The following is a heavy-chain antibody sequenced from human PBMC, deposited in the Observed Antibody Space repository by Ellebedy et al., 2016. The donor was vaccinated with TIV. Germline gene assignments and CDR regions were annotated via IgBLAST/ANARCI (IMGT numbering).Heavy chain of an antibody. J-gene: IGHJ4*02. Sequence: GESLKISXAASGFTFSSYSMNWVRQAPGKGLEWVSSISSSSSYIYYADSVKGRFTISRDNAKNSLYLQMNSLRAEDTAVYYCARDPLYSSSWYGAYWGQGTLVTVSS. CDR1: GFTFSSYS. D-gene: IGHD6-13*01. CDR2: ISSSSSYI. V-gene: IGHV3-21*01. CDR3: ARDPLYSSSWYGAY.